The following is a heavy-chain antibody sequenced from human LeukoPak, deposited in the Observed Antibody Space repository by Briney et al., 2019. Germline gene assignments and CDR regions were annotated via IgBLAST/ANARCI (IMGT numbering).Heavy chain of an antibody. CDR2: IKQDVSEE. V-gene: IGHV3-7*03. D-gene: IGHD3-10*01. J-gene: IGHJ4*02. CDR1: GFTFSRHW. Sequence: VGSLRLSCADSGFTFSRHWMSSVRQTPGRRLEWVANIKQDVSEEFYVDSVKGRFTISRDNSKNTLYLQMNSLRAEDTAVYYCARESRGGLYYFDYWGQGTLVTVSS. CDR3: ARESRGGLYYFDY.